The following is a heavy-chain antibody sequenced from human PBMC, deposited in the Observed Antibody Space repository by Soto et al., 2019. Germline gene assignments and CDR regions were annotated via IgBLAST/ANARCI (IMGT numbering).Heavy chain of an antibody. CDR2: ISTSSSYT. Sequence: QVQLVESGGGLVKPGGSLRLSCAASGFTFSDYYMTWIRQAPGKGLEWISYISTSSSYTNYADSVKGRFTISRDNAKNSLYLQMNSQRAEDTAVYYCARFWYSSAWYPADYWGQGTLVTVSS. D-gene: IGHD6-19*01. J-gene: IGHJ4*02. CDR3: ARFWYSSAWYPADY. V-gene: IGHV3-11*05. CDR1: GFTFSDYY.